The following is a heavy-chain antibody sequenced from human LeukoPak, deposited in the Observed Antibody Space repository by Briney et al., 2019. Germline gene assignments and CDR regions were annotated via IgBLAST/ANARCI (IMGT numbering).Heavy chain of an antibody. CDR2: IYYSGST. CDR3: ASLEAGIDP. CDR1: GGSINSGSYY. D-gene: IGHD6-19*01. Sequence: SETLSLTCTVSGGSINSGSYYWGWIRQPPGKGLEWIGSIYYSGSTYYNPSLKSRVTISVDTSKNQFSLKLSSVTAADTAVYYCASLEAGIDPWGQGTLVTVSS. V-gene: IGHV4-39*01. J-gene: IGHJ5*02.